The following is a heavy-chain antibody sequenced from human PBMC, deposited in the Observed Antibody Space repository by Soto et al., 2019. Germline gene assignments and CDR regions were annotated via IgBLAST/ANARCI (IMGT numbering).Heavy chain of an antibody. Sequence: VQLLESGGGLVQPGGSLRLSCAASGFTFSSYAMSWVRQAPGKGLEWVSAISGSGGSTYYADSVKGRFTISRDNSKNTLYLQMNSLRAEDTAVYYCAKDGRAYSSSSSWFDPWGQGTLVTVSS. J-gene: IGHJ5*02. CDR3: AKDGRAYSSSSSWFDP. CDR2: ISGSGGST. D-gene: IGHD6-6*01. V-gene: IGHV3-23*01. CDR1: GFTFSSYA.